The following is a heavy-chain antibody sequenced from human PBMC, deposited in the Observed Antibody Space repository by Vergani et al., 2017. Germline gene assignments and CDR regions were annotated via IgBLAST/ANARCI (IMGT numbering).Heavy chain of an antibody. V-gene: IGHV1-18*01. CDR1: GYTFTSYG. CDR2: ISAYNGNT. CDR3: ARDAQGDDFWSSYYTENWFDP. D-gene: IGHD3-3*01. Sequence: VSCKASGYTFTSYGISWVRQAPGQGLEWMGWISAYNGNTNYAQKLQGRVTMTTDTSTSTAYMELRSLRSDDTAVYYCARDAQGDDFWSSYYTENWFDPWGQGTLVTVSS. J-gene: IGHJ5*02.